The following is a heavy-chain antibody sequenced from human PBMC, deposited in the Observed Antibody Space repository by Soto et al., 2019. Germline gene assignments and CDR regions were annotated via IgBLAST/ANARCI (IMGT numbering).Heavy chain of an antibody. D-gene: IGHD6-6*01. CDR2: IAFDGSNN. Sequence: QVHLVESGGGVVQPGTSLRLSCAASGFTFKTYGMHWVRQAPGKGLEWLAAIAFDGSNNYTADSVKGRFTISRDNSRNTLYLQMDSLRPQDTAMYYCATLSITSRPFDHWGQGTLVTVSS. J-gene: IGHJ4*02. CDR1: GFTFKTYG. CDR3: ATLSITSRPFDH. V-gene: IGHV3-30*03.